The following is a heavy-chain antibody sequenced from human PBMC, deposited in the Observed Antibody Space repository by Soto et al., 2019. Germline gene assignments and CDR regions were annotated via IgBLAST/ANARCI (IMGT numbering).Heavy chain of an antibody. Sequence: GGSLRLSCTVSGFTFGSHAMSWVRQAPGKGLQCVSGISGSGGTTFYADSVKGRFTISRDNSKKTLYLQMNSLRAEDTAVYYCAKTPYDFWSSGQYLFDHWGQGTLVTVSS. J-gene: IGHJ4*02. CDR1: GFTFGSHA. V-gene: IGHV3-23*01. D-gene: IGHD3-3*01. CDR3: AKTPYDFWSSGQYLFDH. CDR2: ISGSGGTT.